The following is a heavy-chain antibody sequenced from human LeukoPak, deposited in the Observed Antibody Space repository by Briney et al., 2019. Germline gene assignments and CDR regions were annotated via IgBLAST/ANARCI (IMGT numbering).Heavy chain of an antibody. CDR3: ARDPSGDYFDY. D-gene: IGHD4-17*01. Sequence: ASVKVSCKASGYTFTSYYMHWVRQAPGQGLEWMGIINPSGGSTSYAQKLQGRVTMTRDTSTSTVYMELSSLRSEDTAVYYCARDPSGDYFDYWGQGTLVTVSS. J-gene: IGHJ4*02. CDR1: GYTFTSYY. V-gene: IGHV1-46*01. CDR2: INPSGGST.